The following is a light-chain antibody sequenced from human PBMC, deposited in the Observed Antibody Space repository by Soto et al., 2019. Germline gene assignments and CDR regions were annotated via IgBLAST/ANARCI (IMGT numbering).Light chain of an antibody. J-gene: IGLJ1*01. V-gene: IGLV1-40*01. Sequence: QSVLTRPPSVSGAPGQRVTISCTGSSSNIGAGYDVHWYQQLPGTAPKLLIYGNSNRPSGVPDRFSGSKSGTSASLAITGLQAEDEADYSCQSYDSSLFVFGTGTKVTVL. CDR1: SSNIGAGYD. CDR2: GNS. CDR3: QSYDSSLFV.